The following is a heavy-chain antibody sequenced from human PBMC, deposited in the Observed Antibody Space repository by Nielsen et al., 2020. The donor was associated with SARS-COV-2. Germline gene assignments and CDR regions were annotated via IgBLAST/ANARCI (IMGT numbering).Heavy chain of an antibody. J-gene: IGHJ4*02. V-gene: IGHV3-9*01. D-gene: IGHD6-19*01. CDR1: GFTFDDYA. CDR2: IGWNSGSI. CDR3: AKDSSTSAVAGTSAPIY. Sequence: SLKISCAASGFTFDDYAMHWVRQAPGKGLEWVSGIGWNSGSIGYADSVKGRFTISRDNAKNSLYLQMNSLRAEDTALYYCAKDSSTSAVAGTSAPIYWGQGTLVTVSS.